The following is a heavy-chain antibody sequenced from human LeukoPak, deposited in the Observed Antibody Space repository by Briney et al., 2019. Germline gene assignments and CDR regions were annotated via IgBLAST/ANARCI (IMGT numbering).Heavy chain of an antibody. J-gene: IGHJ6*02. V-gene: IGHV1-69*04. CDR1: GGTFSSYA. CDR3: VRDMPVPHTIYYYGMDV. D-gene: IGHD2-2*01. CDR2: IIPILGIA. Sequence: GASVKVSCKASGGTFSSYAISWVRQAPGQGLEWMGRIIPILGIANYAQKFQGRVTITADKSTSTAYMELSSLRSEDTAVYFCVRDMPVPHTIYYYGMDVWGQGTTVTVSS.